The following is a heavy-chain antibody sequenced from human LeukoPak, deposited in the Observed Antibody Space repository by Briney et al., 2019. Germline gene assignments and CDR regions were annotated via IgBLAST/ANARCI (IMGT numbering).Heavy chain of an antibody. CDR3: ARKKGRTGTIDC. Sequence: SETLSLTCAVYGGSFSGYYWSWIRQPPGKGLEWIGEINHSGSTNYNPSLKSRVTISVDTSKNQFSLKLSSVTAADTAVYYCARKKGRTGTIDCWGQGTLVTVSS. V-gene: IGHV4-34*01. D-gene: IGHD1-7*01. CDR1: GGSFSGYY. CDR2: INHSGST. J-gene: IGHJ4*02.